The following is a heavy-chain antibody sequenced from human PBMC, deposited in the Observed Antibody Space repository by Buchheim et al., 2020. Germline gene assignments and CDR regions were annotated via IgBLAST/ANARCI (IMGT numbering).Heavy chain of an antibody. CDR1: GFTFSSYG. V-gene: IGHV3-30*18. J-gene: IGHJ4*02. D-gene: IGHD5-18*01. CDR3: AKDRGYSYGVFDY. Sequence: QVQLVESGGGVVQPGRSLRLSCAASGFTFSSYGMHWVRQAPGKGLECVAVISYDGSNKFYADSVKGRFTISRDNSKNTLYLQMNSLRAEDTAVYYCAKDRGYSYGVFDYWGQGTL. CDR2: ISYDGSNK.